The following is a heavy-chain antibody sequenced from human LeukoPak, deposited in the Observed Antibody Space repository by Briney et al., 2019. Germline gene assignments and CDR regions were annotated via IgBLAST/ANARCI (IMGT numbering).Heavy chain of an antibody. CDR3: AKTSGTDDYGDYPMS. CDR2: ISGSGGST. V-gene: IGHV3-23*01. Sequence: PGGSLRLSCAASGFTFRNYGMAWVRQAPGKGLEWVSAISGSGGSTFYADSVEGRFTISRDNSKNTLYLQIISLRAEDTAVYYCAKTSGTDDYGDYPMSWGQGTLVAVSS. CDR1: GFTFRNYG. D-gene: IGHD4-17*01. J-gene: IGHJ5*02.